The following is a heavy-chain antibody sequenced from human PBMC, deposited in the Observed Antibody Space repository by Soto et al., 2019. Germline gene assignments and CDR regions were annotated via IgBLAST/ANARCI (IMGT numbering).Heavy chain of an antibody. CDR1: GITFSSYA. J-gene: IGHJ6*03. V-gene: IGHV3-23*01. CDR2: ISSSGDST. D-gene: IGHD2-15*01. Sequence: GGSLRLSCAASGITFSSYAMNWVRQAPGKGLEWVSSISSSGDSTNYADSVKGRFIVSRDNSKDTLYLQVSSLRAEDTAVYYCAKARWSGGYYYYMDVWGIGTTVTVSS. CDR3: AKARWSGGYYYYMDV.